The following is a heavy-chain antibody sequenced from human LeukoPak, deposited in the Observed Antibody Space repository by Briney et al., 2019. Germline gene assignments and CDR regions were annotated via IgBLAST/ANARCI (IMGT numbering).Heavy chain of an antibody. J-gene: IGHJ4*02. CDR2: ISGSGAST. V-gene: IGHV3-23*01. CDR1: GFTLSTNA. D-gene: IGHD1-26*01. CDR3: AKDVGKWESLHFFDY. Sequence: GGSLRLSCLTSGFTLSTNAMSWVRQAPGKGLEWISGISGSGASTYYADSVKGRFTISRDDSRNTLYLQMNSLRGDDAAVYYCAKDVGKWESLHFFDYWGQGTLVTVSS.